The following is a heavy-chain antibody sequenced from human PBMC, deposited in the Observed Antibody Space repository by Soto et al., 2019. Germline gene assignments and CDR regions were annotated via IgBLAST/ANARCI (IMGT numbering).Heavy chain of an antibody. J-gene: IGHJ4*02. CDR2: ICGSGGST. CDR3: ARLTRGVYDSGRLWEKFDY. CDR1: GFTFSSYA. D-gene: IGHD5-12*01. Sequence: GGSLRLSCAASGFTFSSYAMSWVRQAPGKGLEWVSAICGSGGSTYYTDSVKGRFTISRDNSKNTLYLQMNSLRAEDTATYYCARLTRGVYDSGRLWEKFDYWGQGTLVTVSS. V-gene: IGHV3-23*01.